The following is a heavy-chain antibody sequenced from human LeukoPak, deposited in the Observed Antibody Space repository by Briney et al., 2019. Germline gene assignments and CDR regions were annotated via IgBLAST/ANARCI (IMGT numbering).Heavy chain of an antibody. CDR3: AELGITMIGGV. CDR1: GFTFSSYG. CDR2: IQNDGSNE. J-gene: IGHJ6*04. V-gene: IGHV3-30*02. D-gene: IGHD3-10*02. Sequence: GGSLRLSCAASGFTFSSYGMHWVRQAPGKGLEWVAYIQNDGSNEQYADSVKGRFSISRDSSKNMLYLQMNSLRAEDTAVYYCAELGITMIGGVWGKGTTVTISS.